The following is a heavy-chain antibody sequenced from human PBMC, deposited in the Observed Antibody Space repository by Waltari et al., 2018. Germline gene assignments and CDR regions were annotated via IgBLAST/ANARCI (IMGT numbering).Heavy chain of an antibody. J-gene: IGHJ4*02. V-gene: IGHV1-69*05. CDR1: GGTFSSYA. CDR3: ASNGQYHGASGYEEYYFDY. CDR2: IIPILGTA. D-gene: IGHD5-12*01. Sequence: QVQLVQSGAEVKKPGSSVKVSCKASGGTFSSYAISWVRQAPGQGLEWMGGIIPILGTANYAQKCQGRVTITTDESTSTAYMELSSLRSEDTAVYYCASNGQYHGASGYEEYYFDYWGQGTLVTVSS.